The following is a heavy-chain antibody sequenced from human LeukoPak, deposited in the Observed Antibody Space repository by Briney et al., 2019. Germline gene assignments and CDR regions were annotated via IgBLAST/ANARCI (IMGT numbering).Heavy chain of an antibody. J-gene: IGHJ4*02. D-gene: IGHD3-22*01. CDR2: INHSGST. CDR1: GVSFSGYY. CDR3: ARAYYYDSSGYYYY. Sequence: SETLSLTCAVYGVSFSGYYWSWIRQPPGKGLEWIGEINHSGSTNYNPFLKSRVTISVDTSKNQFSLKLSSVTAADTAVYYCARAYYYDSSGYYYYWGQGTLVTVSS. V-gene: IGHV4-34*01.